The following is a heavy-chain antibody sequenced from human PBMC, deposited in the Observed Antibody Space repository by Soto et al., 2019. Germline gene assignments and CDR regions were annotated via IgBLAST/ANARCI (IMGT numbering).Heavy chain of an antibody. D-gene: IGHD5-18*01. CDR1: GYTFTSYG. CDR2: ISAYHGNT. Sequence: ASVKVSCKASGYTFTSYGISWVRQAPGQGLEWMGWISAYHGNTNYAQKLQGRVTMTTDTSTSTAYMELRSLRSDDTAVYYCARDPGIQLWLYAFDIWGQGTMVTVSS. V-gene: IGHV1-18*01. CDR3: ARDPGIQLWLYAFDI. J-gene: IGHJ3*02.